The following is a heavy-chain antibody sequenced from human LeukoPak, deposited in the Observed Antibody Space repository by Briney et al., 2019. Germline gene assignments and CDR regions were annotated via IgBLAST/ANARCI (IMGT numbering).Heavy chain of an antibody. CDR2: MNPNSGNT. CDR1: GGTFTSYD. J-gene: IGHJ4*02. Sequence: ASVKVSCKASGGTFTSYDINWVRQAIGQGLEWMGWMNPNSGNTGYAQKFQGRVTMTRNTSISTAYMELSSLRSEDTAVYYCASMDSSGYWYFDYWGQGTLVTVSS. CDR3: ASMDSSGYWYFDY. D-gene: IGHD3-22*01. V-gene: IGHV1-8*01.